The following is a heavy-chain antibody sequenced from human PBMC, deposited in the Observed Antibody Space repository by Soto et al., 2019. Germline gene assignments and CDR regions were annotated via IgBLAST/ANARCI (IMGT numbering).Heavy chain of an antibody. CDR2: INSDGSST. J-gene: IGHJ6*03. V-gene: IGHV3-74*01. Sequence: EVQLVESGGGLVQPGGSLRLSCAASGFTFSSYWMHWVRQAPGKGLVWVSRINSDGSSTSYADSVKGRFTISRDNAKNTLYLQMNSLRADDTAVYYCTTDIVVVPADPYYYYMDVWGKGTTVTVSS. CDR1: GFTFSSYW. CDR3: TTDIVVVPADPYYYYMDV. D-gene: IGHD2-2*01.